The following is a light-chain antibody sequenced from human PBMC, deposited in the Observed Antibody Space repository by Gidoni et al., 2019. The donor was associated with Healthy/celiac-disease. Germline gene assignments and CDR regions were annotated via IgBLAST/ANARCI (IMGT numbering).Light chain of an antibody. Sequence: EIVLTQSPATLSLSPGERATLSGRASQSVSSYLAWYQQKPGQAPRLLIYHASNRATGIPARFSGSGSGTDFTLTISSLGPEDFAVYYCQPRSNWPLTFGGGTKVEIK. CDR2: HAS. CDR3: QPRSNWPLT. V-gene: IGKV3-11*01. J-gene: IGKJ4*01. CDR1: QSVSSY.